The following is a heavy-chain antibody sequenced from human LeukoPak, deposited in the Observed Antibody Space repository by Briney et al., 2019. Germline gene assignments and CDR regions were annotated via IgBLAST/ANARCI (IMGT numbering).Heavy chain of an antibody. CDR1: GFTFSDYY. D-gene: IGHD3-10*01. Sequence: GGSLRLSCAASGFTFSDYYMSWIRQAPGKGLEGVSYISSSGSTIYYADSVKGRFTISRDNAKNSLYLQMNSLRAEDTAVYYCARSRSPEYGSGSYYNLVWFDPWGQGTLVTVSS. CDR2: ISSSGSTI. V-gene: IGHV3-11*01. J-gene: IGHJ5*02. CDR3: ARSRSPEYGSGSYYNLVWFDP.